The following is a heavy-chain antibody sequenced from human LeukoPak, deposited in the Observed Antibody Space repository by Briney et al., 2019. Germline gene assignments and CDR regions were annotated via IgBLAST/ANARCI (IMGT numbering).Heavy chain of an antibody. CDR2: TYYRSKWFN. Sequence: SQTLSLTSAISGDSVSSNTVGWPWITQSPSRGLEWLGRTYYRSKWFNDYGMSVKSRITITSDTSKNQFSLQLNSVTPEDTAVYYCARSQHWGYDYWGQGTLVTVSS. D-gene: IGHD7-27*01. CDR3: ARSQHWGYDY. J-gene: IGHJ4*02. CDR1: GDSVSSNTVG. V-gene: IGHV6-1*01.